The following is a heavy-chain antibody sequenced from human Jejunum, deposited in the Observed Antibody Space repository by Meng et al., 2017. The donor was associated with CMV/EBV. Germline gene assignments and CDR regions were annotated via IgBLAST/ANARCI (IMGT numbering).Heavy chain of an antibody. Sequence: QVQPLQAGAEGKKPVASVKVSCKASGYSFTTYAMHWVRQAPGQRLEWMGWINAGNGNTKYSEKFQSRVTITRDTAASTAYMELSSLRSEDTAVYYCARTGCSSSSCYDYWGQGTLVTVSS. J-gene: IGHJ4*02. D-gene: IGHD2-2*01. V-gene: IGHV1-3*01. CDR2: INAGNGNT. CDR3: ARTGCSSSSCYDY. CDR1: GYSFTTYA.